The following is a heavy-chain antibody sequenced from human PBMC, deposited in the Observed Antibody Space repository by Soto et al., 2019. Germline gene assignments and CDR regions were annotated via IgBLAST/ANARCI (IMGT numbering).Heavy chain of an antibody. Sequence: QITLEESGPTLVKPTQTLTLTCTFSGFSLSTSGVGVGWIRQPPGKALEWLALIYWDDDKRYSPSLKSRLTITKDTSKNQVVLTMTNMDPVDTATYYCAHSNGGHCSGGSCYYFDYWGQGTLVTVSS. J-gene: IGHJ4*02. CDR1: GFSLSTSGVG. CDR3: AHSNGGHCSGGSCYYFDY. V-gene: IGHV2-5*02. D-gene: IGHD2-15*01. CDR2: IYWDDDK.